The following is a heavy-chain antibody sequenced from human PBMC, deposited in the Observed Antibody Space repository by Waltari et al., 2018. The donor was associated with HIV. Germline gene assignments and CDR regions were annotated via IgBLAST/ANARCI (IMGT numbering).Heavy chain of an antibody. CDR2: NDPSDSYT. CDR1: GYSFTSYW. J-gene: IGHJ5*02. Sequence: DVQLVQSGAEVQKPGESLRISCTVSGYSFTSYWISWVRQIPGKGLEWMGRNDPSDSYTNYSPSFQGHVTISADKSISTAYLQWSSLKASDTAMYYCARHRSGVGASSTFDPWGQGTLVTVSS. V-gene: IGHV5-10-1*01. D-gene: IGHD1-26*01. CDR3: ARHRSGVGASSTFDP.